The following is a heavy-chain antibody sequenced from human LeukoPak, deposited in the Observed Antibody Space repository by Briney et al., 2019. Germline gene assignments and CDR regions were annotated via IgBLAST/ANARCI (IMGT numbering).Heavy chain of an antibody. CDR1: GGSFSGYY. CDR3: ARDGSSGWYDYFDY. V-gene: IGHV4-34*01. D-gene: IGHD6-19*01. Sequence: KPSETLSLTCAVYGGSFSGYYWSWIRQPPGKGLEWIGEINHSGSTNYNPSLKSRVTISVDTSKNQFSLKLSSVTAADTAVYYCARDGSSGWYDYFDYWGQGTLVTVSS. CDR2: INHSGST. J-gene: IGHJ4*02.